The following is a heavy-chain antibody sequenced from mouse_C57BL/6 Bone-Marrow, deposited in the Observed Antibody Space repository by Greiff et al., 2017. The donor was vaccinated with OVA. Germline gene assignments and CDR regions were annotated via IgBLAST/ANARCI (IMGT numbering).Heavy chain of an antibody. V-gene: IGHV5-9-1*02. CDR3: TREGGLLLFAY. Sequence: EVKVVESGEGLVKPGGSLKLSCAASGFTFSSYAMSWVRQTPEKRLEWVAYISSGGDYIYYADTVKGRFTISRDNARNTLYLQMSSLKSEDTAMYYCTREGGLLLFAYWGQGTLVTVSA. CDR2: ISSGGDYI. J-gene: IGHJ3*01. D-gene: IGHD1-1*01. CDR1: GFTFSSYA.